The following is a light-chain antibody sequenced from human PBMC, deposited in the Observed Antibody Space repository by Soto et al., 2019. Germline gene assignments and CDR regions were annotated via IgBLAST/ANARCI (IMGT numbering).Light chain of an antibody. V-gene: IGKV2-28*01. CDR1: QSLLHRDGYNY. J-gene: IGKJ4*01. CDR2: LGS. CDR3: MEGRQNPLT. Sequence: DIVMTQSPLSLPVTPGEPAAISCRSSQSLLHRDGYNYLDWYLQKPGQSPQLLIHLGSIRASGVSDRFSGSGSGTDYTLQISRVVAEDVGVYYCMEGRQNPLTCGGGTKLEIK.